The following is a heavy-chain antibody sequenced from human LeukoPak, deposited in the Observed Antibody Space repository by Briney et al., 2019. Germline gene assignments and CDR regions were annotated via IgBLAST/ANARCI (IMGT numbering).Heavy chain of an antibody. CDR3: ASWYSSSWSSIDY. J-gene: IGHJ4*02. Sequence: GGSLRLSCAASGFTFSSYSMNWVRQAPGKGLEWVSSISSSSSYIYYADSVKGRFTISRDNAKNSLYLQMNSLRAEDTAVYYCASWYSSSWSSIDYWGQGTLVTVSS. CDR2: ISSSSSYI. V-gene: IGHV3-21*01. CDR1: GFTFSSYS. D-gene: IGHD6-13*01.